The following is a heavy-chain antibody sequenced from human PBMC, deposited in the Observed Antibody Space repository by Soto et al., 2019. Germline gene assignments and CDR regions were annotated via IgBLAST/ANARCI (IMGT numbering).Heavy chain of an antibody. CDR1: GGTISDGGYY. Sequence: SLTCSVSGGTISDGGYYWSWNRKHPGKGLEWIGYIYYSGSTYYNPSLKSRVTISVDTSKNQFSLKLSSVTAADTAVYYCASRPRRGSSSWYYFDYWGQGTLVTVSS. D-gene: IGHD6-13*01. CDR3: ASRPRRGSSSWYYFDY. J-gene: IGHJ4*02. V-gene: IGHV4-31*03. CDR2: IYYSGST.